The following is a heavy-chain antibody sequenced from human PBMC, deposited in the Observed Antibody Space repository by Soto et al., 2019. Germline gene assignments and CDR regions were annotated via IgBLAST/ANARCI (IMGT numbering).Heavy chain of an antibody. V-gene: IGHV6-1*01. CDR2: TYFRSKWFN. CDR3: PRDQMVSKVTTNNWFDP. CDR1: GASFSSNNGA. D-gene: IGHD4-17*01. J-gene: IGHJ5*02. Sequence: QPLSLTADISGASFSSNNGAWSCIMQSPSRGLEWLGRTYFRSKWFNDYAISVKGRIIINPDTSKNQFSLQLNSVTPEDTAVYYCPRDQMVSKVTTNNWFDPWGQGTLVTVSS.